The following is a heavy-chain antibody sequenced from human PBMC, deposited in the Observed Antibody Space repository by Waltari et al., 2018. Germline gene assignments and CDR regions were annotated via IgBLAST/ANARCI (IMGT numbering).Heavy chain of an antibody. CDR3: ARGTMIVEAFDY. V-gene: IGHV4-31*03. D-gene: IGHD3-22*01. Sequence: QVQLQESGPGLVKPSQTLSLTCTVSGGSISSGGYYWSWIRQHPGKGLEWIGYIYHSWSTYYNPSLKSRVTISVDRSKNQFSLKLSSVTAEDTAVYYCARGTMIVEAFDYWGQGTLVTVSS. CDR2: IYHSWST. J-gene: IGHJ4*02. CDR1: GGSISSGGYY.